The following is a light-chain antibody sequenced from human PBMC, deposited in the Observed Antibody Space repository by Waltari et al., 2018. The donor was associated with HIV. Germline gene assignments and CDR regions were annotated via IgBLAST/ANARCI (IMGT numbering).Light chain of an antibody. CDR1: SSDVGSYTL. CDR2: EVS. CDR3: CSYAGSSTYV. J-gene: IGLJ1*01. V-gene: IGLV2-23*02. Sequence: QSALTQPASVSGSPGQSITISCTGTSSDVGSYTLVSWYQQHPGKAPKLMIYEVSTRPSGVSNRFSCSKSGNTASLTISGLQAEDEADYYCCSYAGSSTYVFGTGTKVTVL.